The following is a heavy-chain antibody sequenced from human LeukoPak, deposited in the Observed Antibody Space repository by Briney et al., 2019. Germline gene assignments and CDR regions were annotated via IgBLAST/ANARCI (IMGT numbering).Heavy chain of an antibody. V-gene: IGHV1-69*13. J-gene: IGHJ3*02. CDR3: ARDLSHDSSAFDI. CDR1: GGTFSSYA. CDR2: IIPIFGTA. D-gene: IGHD3-22*01. Sequence: SVKVSCTASGGTFSSYAISWVRQAPGQGLEWMGGIIPIFGTANYAQKFQGRVTITADESTSTAYMELSSLRSEDTAVYYCARDLSHDSSAFDIWGQETMVTVSS.